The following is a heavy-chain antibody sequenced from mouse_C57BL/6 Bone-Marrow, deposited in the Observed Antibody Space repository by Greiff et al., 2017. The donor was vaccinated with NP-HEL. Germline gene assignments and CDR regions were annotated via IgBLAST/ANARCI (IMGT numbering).Heavy chain of an antibody. CDR2: ISSGGSYT. CDR1: GFTFSSYG. V-gene: IGHV5-6*01. J-gene: IGHJ3*01. D-gene: IGHD4-1*01. CDR3: ASPATWASCFAY. Sequence: VQLKESGGDLVKPGGSLKLSCAASGFTFSSYGMSWVRQTPDKRLEWVATISSGGSYTYYPDSVKGRFTISRDNANNTPYLQLSSLMSEDTAMDYCASPATWASCFAYWGQGTLVTVSA.